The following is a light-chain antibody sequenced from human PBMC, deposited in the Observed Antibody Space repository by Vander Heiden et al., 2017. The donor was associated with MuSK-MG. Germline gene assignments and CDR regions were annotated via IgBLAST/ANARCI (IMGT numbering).Light chain of an antibody. CDR1: QSISSS. CDR2: GAS. Sequence: DIQMTQSPSSLSASVGDRVTITCRASQSISSSLNWYQQKPGKAPNLLIYGASSLQSWVPFRFSGSGSGTDFTLTITRLQPDDFATYYCQQGHSSPLTFGGGTKVEI. CDR3: QQGHSSPLT. J-gene: IGKJ4*01. V-gene: IGKV1-39*01.